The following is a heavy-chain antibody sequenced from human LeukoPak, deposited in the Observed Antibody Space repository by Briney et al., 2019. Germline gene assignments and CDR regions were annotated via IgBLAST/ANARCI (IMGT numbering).Heavy chain of an antibody. J-gene: IGHJ4*02. D-gene: IGHD3-22*01. CDR2: ISERSGYI. V-gene: IGHV3-21*01. Sequence: PGGSLRLSCAASGFTFSSYSMHWVRQAPGKGLEWVSSISERSGYIYYADSVKGRFTISRDNARSSLYLQMNSLRAEDTAVYYCARDLGGYGSSGYYFGYWGQGTLVTVSS. CDR3: ARDLGGYGSSGYYFGY. CDR1: GFTFSSYS.